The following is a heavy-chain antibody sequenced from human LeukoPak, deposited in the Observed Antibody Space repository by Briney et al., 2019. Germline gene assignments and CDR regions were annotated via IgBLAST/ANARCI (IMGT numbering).Heavy chain of an antibody. CDR2: ISSSSSYI. V-gene: IGHV3-21*01. Sequence: GGSLRLSCAASGFTFSSYRMNWVRQAPGEGLEWVSFISSSSSYIDYADSVKGRFTISRDNSKNTLYLQMNSLRAEDTAVYYCARVSLAFDIWGQGTMVTVSS. D-gene: IGHD2/OR15-2a*01. CDR3: ARVSLAFDI. CDR1: GFTFSSYR. J-gene: IGHJ3*02.